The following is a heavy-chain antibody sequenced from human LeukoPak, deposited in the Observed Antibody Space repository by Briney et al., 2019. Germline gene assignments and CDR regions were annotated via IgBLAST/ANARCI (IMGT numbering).Heavy chain of an antibody. D-gene: IGHD5-12*01. J-gene: IGHJ4*02. CDR3: ARHENGISGYGMSDY. Sequence: NAGESLKISCKGSGYSFTSYWIGWVRQMPGKGLEWMGIIYPGDSDTRYSPSFQGQVTISADKSISTAYLQWSSLKASDTAMYYCARHENGISGYGMSDYWGQGTLVTVSS. CDR2: IYPGDSDT. V-gene: IGHV5-51*01. CDR1: GYSFTSYW.